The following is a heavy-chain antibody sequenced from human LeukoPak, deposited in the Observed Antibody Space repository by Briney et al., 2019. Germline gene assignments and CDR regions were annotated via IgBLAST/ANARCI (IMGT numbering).Heavy chain of an antibody. D-gene: IGHD2-21*02. V-gene: IGHV4-4*02. CDR1: GGSISSSNW. J-gene: IGHJ4*02. CDR2: IYHSGST. CDR3: ASVAYCGGDCYFSPPLYYFDY. Sequence: SGTLSLTCAVSGGSISSSNWWSWVRQPPGKGLEWIGEIYHSGSTNYNPSLKSRVTISVDKSKNQFSLKLSSVTAADTAVYYCASVAYCGGDCYFSPPLYYFDYWGQGTLVAVSS.